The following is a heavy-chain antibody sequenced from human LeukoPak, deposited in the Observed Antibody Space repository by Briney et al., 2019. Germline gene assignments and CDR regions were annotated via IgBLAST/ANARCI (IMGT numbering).Heavy chain of an antibody. CDR3: HVLLWFGELLEYVDY. D-gene: IGHD3-10*01. V-gene: IGHV1-3*01. J-gene: IGHJ4*02. CDR1: GYTFTSYA. CDR2: INAGNGNT. Sequence: ASVKVSCKASGYTFTSYAMHWVRQAPGQRLEWMGWINAGNGNTKYSQKFQGRVTITRDTSASTAYMELSSLRSEDTAVYYCHVLLWFGELLEYVDYWGQGTLVTVSS.